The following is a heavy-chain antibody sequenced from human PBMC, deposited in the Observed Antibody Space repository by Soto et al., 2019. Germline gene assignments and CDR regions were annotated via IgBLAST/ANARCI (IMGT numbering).Heavy chain of an antibody. CDR2: VNSDGSMT. V-gene: IGHV3-74*01. CDR1: GFTLSGYW. Sequence: EVQLVESGGGLVQPGGSVRISCAASGFTLSGYWMHWVRQVPGEGLVWVSRVNSDGSMTAYADSVKGRFTISRDNAKNTLYLQMNSLKADDTAVYYCARGKDQRNTQTYSYFDSWGQGTQVAVSS. CDR3: ARGKDQRNTQTYSYFDS. D-gene: IGHD5-18*01. J-gene: IGHJ4*02.